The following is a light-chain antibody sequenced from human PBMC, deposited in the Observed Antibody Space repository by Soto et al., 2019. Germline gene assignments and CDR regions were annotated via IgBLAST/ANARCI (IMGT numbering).Light chain of an antibody. CDR2: YDD. CDR3: AAWDDNLNGRV. CDR1: QSNIGNNA. J-gene: IGLJ3*02. V-gene: IGLV1-36*01. Sequence: QSVLTQPPSLSEAPRQRVTISCSGSQSNIGNNAVSWYQQLPGKAPKLLIYYDDLLPSGVSDRFSGSKSGTSASLAISGLQSEDEADYYCAAWDDNLNGRVFGGGTKVTVL.